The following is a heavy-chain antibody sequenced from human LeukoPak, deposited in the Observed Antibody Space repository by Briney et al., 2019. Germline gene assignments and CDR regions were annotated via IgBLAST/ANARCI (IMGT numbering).Heavy chain of an antibody. CDR2: ITSSSGYI. Sequence: GGSLRLSCAASGFTFSSYSMNWVRQAPGKGLEWVSSITSSSGYIYYADSVKGRFTISRGNAKNSLYLQMNSLRAEDTAVYYCARDSGLAYYDILTGRAPVDYWGQGTLVTVSS. D-gene: IGHD3-9*01. CDR1: GFTFSSYS. J-gene: IGHJ4*02. CDR3: ARDSGLAYYDILTGRAPVDY. V-gene: IGHV3-21*01.